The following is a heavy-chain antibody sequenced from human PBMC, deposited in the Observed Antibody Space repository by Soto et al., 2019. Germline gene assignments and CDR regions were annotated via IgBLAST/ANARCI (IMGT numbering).Heavy chain of an antibody. V-gene: IGHV1-8*01. Sequence: QVQLVQSGAEVKKPGASVKVSCKASGYTFTSYDINWVRQATGQGLEWMGWMNPNSGNTGYAQKFQGRVTMTRNTSIITAYMELSSLRSEDTAVYYCARTHSSSRNARGYYYYYMDVWGKGTTVTVSS. J-gene: IGHJ6*03. CDR2: MNPNSGNT. D-gene: IGHD6-13*01. CDR3: ARTHSSSRNARGYYYYYMDV. CDR1: GYTFTSYD.